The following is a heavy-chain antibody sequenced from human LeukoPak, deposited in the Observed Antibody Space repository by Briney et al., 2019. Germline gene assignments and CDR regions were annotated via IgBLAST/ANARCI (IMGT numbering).Heavy chain of an antibody. CDR2: ISWNSGSI. CDR3: AKDISSSTSCYDY. J-gene: IGHJ4*02. CDR1: GFTFDDYA. D-gene: IGHD2-2*01. V-gene: IGHV3-9*01. Sequence: GRSLRLSCAASGFTFDDYAMHWVRQAPGKGLEWVSGISWNSGSIGYADSVKGRFTISRDNAKNSLYLQMNSQRAEDTALYYCAKDISSSTSCYDYWGQGTLVTVSS.